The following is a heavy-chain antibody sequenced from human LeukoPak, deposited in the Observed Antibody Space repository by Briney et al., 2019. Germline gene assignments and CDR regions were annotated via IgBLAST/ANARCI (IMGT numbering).Heavy chain of an antibody. J-gene: IGHJ4*02. CDR1: RFTFSNFA. Sequence: GGSLRLSCAASRFTFSNFAMSWVRQAPGKGLEWVSAISGSGGSTYYADSVKGRFTISRDNSKNTLYLQMNSLRAEDTAVYYCAKVPTYYDFWSGPPPRDYWGQGTLVTVSS. CDR2: ISGSGGST. D-gene: IGHD3-3*01. CDR3: AKVPTYYDFWSGPPPRDY. V-gene: IGHV3-23*01.